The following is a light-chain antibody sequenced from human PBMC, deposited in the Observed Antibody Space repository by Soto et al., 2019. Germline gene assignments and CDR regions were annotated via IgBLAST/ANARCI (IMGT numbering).Light chain of an antibody. Sequence: DIVMTQSPLSLPVTPGEPASISCRSSQSLLHSNGYNYLDWYLQKPGQPPQILIYLGSNRASGVPDRFSGSGSGTDFTLKISRVEAEDVAVYYCMQALQTPLTFGGGTKVDI. CDR2: LGS. CDR1: QSLLHSNGYNY. CDR3: MQALQTPLT. J-gene: IGKJ4*01. V-gene: IGKV2-28*01.